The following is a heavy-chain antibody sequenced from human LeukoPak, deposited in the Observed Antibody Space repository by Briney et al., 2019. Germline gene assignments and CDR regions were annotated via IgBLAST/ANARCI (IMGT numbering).Heavy chain of an antibody. Sequence: TGGSLRLSCAASGFTFSSYSMNWVRQAPGKGLEWVSSISSSSSYIYYADSVKGRFTISRDNAKNSLYLQMNSLRAEDTAVYYCARDRQNYSYGLGVDYWGQGTLVTVSS. CDR3: ARDRQNYSYGLGVDY. CDR2: ISSSSSYI. CDR1: GFTFSSYS. V-gene: IGHV3-21*01. J-gene: IGHJ4*02. D-gene: IGHD5-18*01.